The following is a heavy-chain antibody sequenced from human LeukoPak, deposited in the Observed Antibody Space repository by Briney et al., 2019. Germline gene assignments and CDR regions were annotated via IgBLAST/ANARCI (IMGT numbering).Heavy chain of an antibody. Sequence: GGSLRLSCAASGFTFSSYAMSWVRQAPGKGLEWVSAISGSGGSTYYADSVKGRFTISRDNSKNTLYLQMISLRAEDTAVYYCAKDPIYYDSSGRSNDYWGQGTLVTVSS. J-gene: IGHJ4*02. CDR2: ISGSGGST. V-gene: IGHV3-23*01. CDR1: GFTFSSYA. D-gene: IGHD3-22*01. CDR3: AKDPIYYDSSGRSNDY.